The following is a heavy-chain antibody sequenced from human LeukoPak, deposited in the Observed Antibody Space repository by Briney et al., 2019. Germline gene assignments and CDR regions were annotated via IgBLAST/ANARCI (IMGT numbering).Heavy chain of an antibody. CDR1: GYTFTSYD. CDR3: ATSMYYDRHHSDY. D-gene: IGHD3-22*01. CDR2: FDPEDGET. V-gene: IGHV1-24*01. J-gene: IGHJ4*02. Sequence: ASVKVSCKASGYTFTSYDINWVRQATGQGLEWMGGFDPEDGETIYAQKFQGRVTMTEDTSTDTAYMELSSLRSEDTAVYYCATSMYYDRHHSDYWGQGTLVTVSS.